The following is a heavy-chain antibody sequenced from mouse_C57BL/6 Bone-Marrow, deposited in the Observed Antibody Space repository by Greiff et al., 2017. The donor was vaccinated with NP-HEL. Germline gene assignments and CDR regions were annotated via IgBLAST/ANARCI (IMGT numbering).Heavy chain of an antibody. CDR3: TSLYRDYFDY. J-gene: IGHJ2*01. D-gene: IGHD1-3*01. V-gene: IGHV14-4*01. CDR1: GFNIKDDY. Sequence: VQLKESGAELVRPGASVKLSCTASGFNIKDDYMHWVKQRPEQGLEWIGWIDPENGDTEYASKFQGKATITADTSSNTAYLQLSSLTSDDTAVYYCTSLYRDYFDYWGQGTTLTVSS. CDR2: IDPENGDT.